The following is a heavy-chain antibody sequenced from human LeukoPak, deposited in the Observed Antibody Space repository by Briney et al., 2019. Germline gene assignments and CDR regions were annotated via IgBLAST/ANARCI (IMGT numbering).Heavy chain of an antibody. CDR1: GGSISSYY. J-gene: IGHJ4*02. Sequence: SETLSLTCTVSGGSISSYYWSWIRQPPGKGLEWIGYIYYSGSTNYNPSLKSRVTISVDTSKNRFSLKLSSVTAADTAVYYCARSGSYGAYFDYWGQGTLVTVSS. V-gene: IGHV4-59*01. D-gene: IGHD1-26*01. CDR2: IYYSGST. CDR3: ARSGSYGAYFDY.